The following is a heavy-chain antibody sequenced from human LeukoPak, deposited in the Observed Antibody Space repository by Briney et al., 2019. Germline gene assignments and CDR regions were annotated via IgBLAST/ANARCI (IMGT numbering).Heavy chain of an antibody. CDR1: GFTFSSYG. V-gene: IGHV3-30*02. CDR3: AKRLREYSYGYGSFDY. Sequence: GGSLRLSCAASGFTFSSYGMHWVRQAPGKGLEWVAFIRYDGSNKYYADSVKGRFTISRDNSKNTLYLQMNSLRAEDTAVYYCAKRLREYSYGYGSFDYWGQGTLVTVSS. CDR2: IRYDGSNK. D-gene: IGHD5-18*01. J-gene: IGHJ4*02.